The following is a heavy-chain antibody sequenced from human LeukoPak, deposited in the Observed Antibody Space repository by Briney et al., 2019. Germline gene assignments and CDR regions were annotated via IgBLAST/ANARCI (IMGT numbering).Heavy chain of an antibody. Sequence: GGSLRLSCEASGFTFSSYAMSWVRQAPGKGLEWVSGFSDSGGTTYYADSVTGRFTISRDNSKNTLYLQMNSLRAEDTAVYFCARAHSSSWEYWGQGALVTVSS. D-gene: IGHD6-13*01. CDR2: FSDSGGTT. CDR1: GFTFSSYA. CDR3: ARAHSSSWEY. J-gene: IGHJ4*02. V-gene: IGHV3-23*01.